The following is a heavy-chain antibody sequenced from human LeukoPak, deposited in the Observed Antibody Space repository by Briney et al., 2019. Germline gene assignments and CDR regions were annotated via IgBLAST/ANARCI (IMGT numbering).Heavy chain of an antibody. CDR2: INYSGST. D-gene: IGHD6-19*01. V-gene: IGHV4-39*01. J-gene: IGHJ4*02. CDR1: GGSISSNSYY. CDR3: ASLQAMAGTFDY. Sequence: SGTLSLTCTVSGGSISSNSYYWVWIRQPPGKGLEWIASINYSGSTYYNPSLKSRVTISVDTSKNQFSLKLSSVTAADTAVYYCASLQAMAGTFDYWGQGTLVTVFS.